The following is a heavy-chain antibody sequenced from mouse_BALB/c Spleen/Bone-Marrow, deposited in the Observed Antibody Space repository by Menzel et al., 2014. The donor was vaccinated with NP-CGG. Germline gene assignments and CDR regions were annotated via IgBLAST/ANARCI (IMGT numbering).Heavy chain of an antibody. Sequence: VKLVESGPGLVAPSQSLSITCTVSGFSLTSYGVHWVRQPPGKGLEWLGVIWAGGSTNYNSALLSRLSISKDNAKSQVFLKMHSLQTDDTAMYYCARVSSTMITTVFADWGRGALVTVSA. CDR2: IWAGGST. V-gene: IGHV2-9*02. CDR1: GFSLTSYG. J-gene: IGHJ3*01. D-gene: IGHD2-4*01. CDR3: ARVSSTMITTVFAD.